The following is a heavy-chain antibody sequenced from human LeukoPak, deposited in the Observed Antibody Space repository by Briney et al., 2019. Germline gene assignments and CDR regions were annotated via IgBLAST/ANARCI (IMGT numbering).Heavy chain of an antibody. CDR2: INPNSGGT. CDR3: ARDQVYYYDSSGYQGNWFDP. V-gene: IGHV1-2*02. CDR1: GYTFTGYY. J-gene: IGHJ5*02. Sequence: GASVKVSCKASGYTFTGYYMHWVRQAPGQGLEWMGWINPNSGGTNYAQKFQGRVTMTRDTSISTAYMELSRLRSDDTAVYYCARDQVYYYDSSGYQGNWFDPWGQGTLVTVSS. D-gene: IGHD3-22*01.